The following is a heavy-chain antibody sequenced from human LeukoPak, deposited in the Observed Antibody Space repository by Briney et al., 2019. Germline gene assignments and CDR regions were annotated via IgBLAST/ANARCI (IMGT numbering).Heavy chain of an antibody. CDR3: ARSLTGTPPHDAFHI. J-gene: IGHJ3*02. CDR1: GGSISSSSYY. Sequence: SETLSLTRTVSGGSISSSSYYWGWIRQSPGKGLEWVGSISYSGNTYYNPSLKSRVTISVDTSKNQFSLKLSSVTAADTAVYYCARSLTGTPPHDAFHIWGQGTMVTVSS. V-gene: IGHV4-39*01. CDR2: ISYSGNT. D-gene: IGHD1-7*01.